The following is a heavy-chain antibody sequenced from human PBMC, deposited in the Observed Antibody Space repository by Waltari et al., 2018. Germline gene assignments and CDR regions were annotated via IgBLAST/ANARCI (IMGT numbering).Heavy chain of an antibody. CDR2: IKSKTDGGTT. CDR1: GFTFTTAW. V-gene: IGHV3-15*07. J-gene: IGHJ4*02. D-gene: IGHD6-19*01. CDR3: TTLGYRSGWSFDY. Sequence: EVQLVESGGGLVKPGGSLRLSCAASGFTFTTAWMNGVRQAPGKGLEWVGRIKSKTDGGTTDYAAPVKGRFTISRDDSKNTLYLQMNSLKTDDTAVYYCTTLGYRSGWSFDYWGQGTLVTVSS.